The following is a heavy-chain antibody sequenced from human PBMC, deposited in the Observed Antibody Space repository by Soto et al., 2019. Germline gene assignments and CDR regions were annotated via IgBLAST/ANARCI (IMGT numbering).Heavy chain of an antibody. J-gene: IGHJ4*02. CDR3: TRDPPPYSSGWYWLDY. CDR1: GFTFGYYA. Sequence: GGSLRLSCTASGFTFGYYAMSWVRQAPGKGLEWVGFIRSKAYGGTTEYTASVKGRFTISRDDSKSIAYLQMNSLKTEDTAVYYCTRDPPPYSSGWYWLDYWGQGTLVT. D-gene: IGHD6-19*01. V-gene: IGHV3-49*04. CDR2: IRSKAYGGTT.